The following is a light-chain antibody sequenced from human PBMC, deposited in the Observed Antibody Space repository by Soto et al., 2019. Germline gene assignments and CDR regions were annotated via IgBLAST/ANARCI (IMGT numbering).Light chain of an antibody. CDR2: GAS. CDR3: QQYNNWPPWT. Sequence: EIVMTQSPATLSVSPGERATLSCRASQSVSSNLAWYQQKPDQAPRLLIYGASTRATGIPARFSGSGSGTEFTLTISSLQSEDFAVYYCQQYNNWPPWTFGEGTKVVIK. CDR1: QSVSSN. V-gene: IGKV3-15*01. J-gene: IGKJ1*01.